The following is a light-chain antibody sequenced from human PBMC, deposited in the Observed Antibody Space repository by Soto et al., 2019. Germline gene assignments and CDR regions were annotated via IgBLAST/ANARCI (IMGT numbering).Light chain of an antibody. CDR1: SSDVGLYDY. CDR2: DVT. J-gene: IGLJ1*01. CDR3: CSSSGSYTYV. V-gene: IGLV2-11*01. Sequence: QSVLTQPRPVSGSPGQSVTISCTGTSSDVGLYDYVSWYHQHPGKAPKLLIYDVTKRPSGVPDRFSGSKSGNTASLTISGLQAEGEGDYYCCSSSGSYTYVFGVGTKVTVL.